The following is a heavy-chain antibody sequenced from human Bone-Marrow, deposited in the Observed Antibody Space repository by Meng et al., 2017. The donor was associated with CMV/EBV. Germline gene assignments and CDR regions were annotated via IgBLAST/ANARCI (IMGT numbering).Heavy chain of an antibody. D-gene: IGHD5-18*01. V-gene: IGHV1-8*01. CDR1: GYTFTSYD. J-gene: IGHJ6*01. CDR3: AIGSPTAMATYYYYGMGV. Sequence: ASVKVSCKASGYTFTSYDINWVRQATGQGLEWMGWMNPNSGNTGYAQKFQGRVTMTRNTSISTAYMELSSLRSEDTAVYYCAIGSPTAMATYYYYGMGVWGQGNTVNGAS. CDR2: MNPNSGNT.